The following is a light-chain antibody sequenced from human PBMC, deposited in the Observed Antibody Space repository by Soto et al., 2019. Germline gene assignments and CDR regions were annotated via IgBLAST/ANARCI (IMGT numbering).Light chain of an antibody. CDR1: QTVSGN. CDR3: EQYNDWSPRT. J-gene: IGKJ2*01. CDR2: GAF. V-gene: IGKV3-15*01. Sequence: EIVVTQSPATLSVSPGKRVTLSCRASQTVSGNLAWYQQRSGQAPRLLIYGAFTRATGVPIGFSGSGCGTEFTLSISSLQSEDFGVYYCEQYNDWSPRTFGQGTKLEI.